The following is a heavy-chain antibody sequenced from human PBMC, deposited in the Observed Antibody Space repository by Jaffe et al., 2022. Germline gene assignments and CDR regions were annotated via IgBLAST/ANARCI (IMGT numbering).Heavy chain of an antibody. J-gene: IGHJ4*02. CDR3: ARVFYSSGWYAFDY. D-gene: IGHD6-19*01. V-gene: IGHV4-38-2*01. Sequence: QVQLQESGPGLVKPSETLSLTCAVSGYSISSGYYWGWIRQPPGKGLEWIGSIYHSGSTYYNPSLKSRVTISVDTSKNQFSLKLSSVTAADTAVYYCARVFYSSGWYAFDYWGQGTLVTVSS. CDR2: IYHSGST. CDR1: GYSISSGYY.